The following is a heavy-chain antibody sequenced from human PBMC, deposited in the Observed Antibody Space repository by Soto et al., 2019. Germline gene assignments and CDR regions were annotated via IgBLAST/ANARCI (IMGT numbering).Heavy chain of an antibody. Sequence: QVQLRESGPGLVKPSGTLSLTCAVSGGSISSSNWWSLVRQPPGKGLEWIGEIYHSGSTNYNPSLKSRVTISVDKSKNQFSLKLSSVTAADTAVYYCARGHNFWSGLTYYYYGVDVWGQGTTVTVSS. CDR1: GGSISSSNW. J-gene: IGHJ6*02. CDR2: IYHSGST. CDR3: ARGHNFWSGLTYYYYGVDV. D-gene: IGHD3-3*01. V-gene: IGHV4-4*02.